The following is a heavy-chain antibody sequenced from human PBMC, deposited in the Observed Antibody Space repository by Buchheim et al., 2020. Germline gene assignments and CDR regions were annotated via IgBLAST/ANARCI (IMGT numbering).Heavy chain of an antibody. D-gene: IGHD1-14*01. CDR1: GFTFSDYY. Sequence: QVQLVESGGGLVKPGGSLRLSCAASGFTFSDYYMSWIRQAPGKGLEWISYISPRNYTNTADSVKGQFTISRDTAKNSLYLQMNSLRAEDTAVYYCARGYSLPVALSRRYYYYYMDVWGKGTT. J-gene: IGHJ6*03. V-gene: IGHV3-11*05. CDR2: ISPRNYT. CDR3: ARGYSLPVALSRRYYYYYMDV.